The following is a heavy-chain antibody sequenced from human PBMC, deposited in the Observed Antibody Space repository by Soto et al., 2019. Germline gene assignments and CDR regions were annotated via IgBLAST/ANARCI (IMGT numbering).Heavy chain of an antibody. D-gene: IGHD2-21*01. Sequence: GGSLRLSCAASGFTFSSYWMSWVRQAPGKGPEWVANIKQDGSEKYYVDSVKGRFTISRDNAKNSLYLQMNSLRAEDTAVYYCARWKKSYSGVFDYWGQGTLVTVSS. CDR2: IKQDGSEK. J-gene: IGHJ4*02. CDR1: GFTFSSYW. CDR3: ARWKKSYSGVFDY. V-gene: IGHV3-7*03.